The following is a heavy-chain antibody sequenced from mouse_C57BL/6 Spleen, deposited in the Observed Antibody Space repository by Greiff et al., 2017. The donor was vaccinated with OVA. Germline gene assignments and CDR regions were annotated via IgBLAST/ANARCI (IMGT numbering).Heavy chain of an antibody. J-gene: IGHJ2*01. Sequence: VQLQQSGAELVKPGASVKISCKASGYAFSSYWMNWVKQRPGKGLEWIGQIYPGDGDTNYNGKFKGKATLTADKSSSTAYMQLSSLTSEDSAVYFCARGAGNYYGSRNYFDYWGQGTTLTVSS. V-gene: IGHV1-80*01. CDR1: GYAFSSYW. CDR2: IYPGDGDT. CDR3: ARGAGNYYGSRNYFDY. D-gene: IGHD1-1*01.